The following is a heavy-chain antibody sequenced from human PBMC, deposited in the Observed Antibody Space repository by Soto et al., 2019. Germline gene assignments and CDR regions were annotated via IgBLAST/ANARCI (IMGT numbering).Heavy chain of an antibody. J-gene: IGHJ5*02. Sequence: QVQMQESGPGLVKPSQTLYLTCSVSGGSIIDSGSFYWNWIRQHPGKGLEWIGYIYYSGSTYYTRSPKSRATISLDTSKNQFSLKLTSVTAADTAIYYCARGEVVASNWFDPWGQGTLVTVSS. CDR2: IYYSGST. CDR3: ARGEVVASNWFDP. CDR1: GGSIIDSGSFY. D-gene: IGHD2-15*01. V-gene: IGHV4-31*03.